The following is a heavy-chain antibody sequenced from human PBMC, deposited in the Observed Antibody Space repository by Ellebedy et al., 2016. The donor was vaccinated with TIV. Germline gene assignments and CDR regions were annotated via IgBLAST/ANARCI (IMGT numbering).Heavy chain of an antibody. CDR1: GFTFSSYA. Sequence: GGSLRLSXAASGFTFSSYAMSWVRQAPGKGLEWVSAISDSGGSTYYADSVKGRFTISRDNSKNTLYLQMNSLRAEDTAVYYCAKDKGSVTAIADAFDIWGQGTMVTVSS. V-gene: IGHV3-23*01. CDR3: AKDKGSVTAIADAFDI. D-gene: IGHD2-21*02. CDR2: ISDSGGST. J-gene: IGHJ3*02.